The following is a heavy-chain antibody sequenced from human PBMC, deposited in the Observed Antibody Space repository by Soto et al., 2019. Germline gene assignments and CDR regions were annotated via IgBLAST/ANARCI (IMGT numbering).Heavy chain of an antibody. Sequence: EVQLVQSGAEVKKPGESLKISCKGSGYSFTSYWIGWVRQMPGKGLEWMGIIYPGDSDTRYSPSFQGQVTISADKSISTAYLQWSSLKASDTAMYYCARSITSYDFWSGPLYYYYYGMDVWGQGTTVTDSS. J-gene: IGHJ6*02. D-gene: IGHD3-3*01. CDR2: IYPGDSDT. CDR3: ARSITSYDFWSGPLYYYYYGMDV. CDR1: GYSFTSYW. V-gene: IGHV5-51*01.